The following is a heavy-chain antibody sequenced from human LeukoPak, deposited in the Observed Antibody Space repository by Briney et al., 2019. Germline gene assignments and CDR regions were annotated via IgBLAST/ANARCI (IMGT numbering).Heavy chain of an antibody. J-gene: IGHJ4*02. V-gene: IGHV4-59*01. Sequence: SETLSLTCTVSGGSISSYYWSWIRQPPGKGLEWIGYIYYSGSTNYNPSLRSRVTISVDTSKNQFSLKLSSVTAADTAVYYCARADYGYFDYWGQGTLVTVSS. CDR3: ARADYGYFDY. CDR1: GGSISSYY. CDR2: IYYSGST. D-gene: IGHD4-17*01.